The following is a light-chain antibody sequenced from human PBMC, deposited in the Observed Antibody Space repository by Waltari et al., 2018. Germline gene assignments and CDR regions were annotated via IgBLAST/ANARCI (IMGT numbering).Light chain of an antibody. J-gene: IGKJ2*01. CDR3: QQYYTTPGYT. V-gene: IGKV4-1*01. CDR1: QRVFYSSNNKNY. Sequence: DIVMTQSPDSLAVSLGVRATINRKYSQRVFYSSNNKNYLAWYQQKPGQPPKLLIYWASTRESGVPDRFSGSGSGTDFTLTISSLQAEDVAVYFCQQYYTTPGYTFGQGTKLEIK. CDR2: WAS.